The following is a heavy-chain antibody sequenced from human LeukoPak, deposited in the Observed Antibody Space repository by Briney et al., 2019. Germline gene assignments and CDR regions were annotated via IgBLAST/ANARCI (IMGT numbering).Heavy chain of an antibody. D-gene: IGHD3-3*01. CDR2: IYYSGST. CDR1: GGSISSSSYY. V-gene: IGHV4-39*01. Sequence: SETLSLTCTVSGGSISSSSYYWGWIRQPPGKGLEWIGSIYYSGSTYYNPSLKSRVTISVDTSKNQFSLKLSSVTAADTAVYYCARQFLEWLLINPTPYYFDYWGQGTLVTVSS. CDR3: ARQFLEWLLINPTPYYFDY. J-gene: IGHJ4*02.